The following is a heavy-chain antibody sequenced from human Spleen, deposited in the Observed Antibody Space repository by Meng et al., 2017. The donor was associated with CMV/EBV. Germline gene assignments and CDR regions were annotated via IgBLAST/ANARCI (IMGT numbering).Heavy chain of an antibody. J-gene: IGHJ4*02. CDR1: GFTFSIYT. CDR3: ARGQSSHYYYDTTYVDGIFDY. D-gene: IGHD3-22*01. V-gene: IGHV3-21*01. CDR2: ISSSSGYI. Sequence: GESLKISCAASGFTFSIYTMNWVRQAPGKGLEWVSSISSSSGYIYYADSVKGRFTISRDNAKNSVFLQMNSLRGDDTAVYYCARGQSSHYYYDTTYVDGIFDYWGQGTLVTVSS.